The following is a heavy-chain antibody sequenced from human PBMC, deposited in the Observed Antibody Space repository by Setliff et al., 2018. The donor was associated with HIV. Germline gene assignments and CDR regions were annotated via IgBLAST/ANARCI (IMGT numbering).Heavy chain of an antibody. D-gene: IGHD6-13*01. V-gene: IGHV4-61*10. Sequence: SETLSLTCSVSGGSITSGSYYWIWIRQPAGKGLEWIGYIYYSGSIYYNPSLKSRVTISVDTSKNQFSLKLSSVTAADTAVYYCAREAGHGSSLYYFDYWGQGTLVTVSS. J-gene: IGHJ4*02. CDR1: GGSITSGSYY. CDR3: AREAGHGSSLYYFDY. CDR2: IYYSGSI.